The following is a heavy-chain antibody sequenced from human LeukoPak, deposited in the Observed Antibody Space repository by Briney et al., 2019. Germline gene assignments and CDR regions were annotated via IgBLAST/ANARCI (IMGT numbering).Heavy chain of an antibody. CDR3: AKGPYSSSYSPDY. CDR1: GFTFSSYA. J-gene: IGHJ4*02. CDR2: ISGSGGST. V-gene: IGHV3-23*01. D-gene: IGHD6-6*01. Sequence: PGGSLRLSCAASGFTFSSYAMSWVHQAPGKGLEWVSAISGSGGSTYYADSVKGRFTISRDNSKNTLYLQMNSLRAEDTAVYYCAKGPYSSSYSPDYWGQGTLVTVSS.